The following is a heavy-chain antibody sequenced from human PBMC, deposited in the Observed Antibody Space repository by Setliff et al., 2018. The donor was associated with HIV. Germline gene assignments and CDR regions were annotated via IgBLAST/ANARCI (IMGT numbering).Heavy chain of an antibody. V-gene: IGHV3-20*04. CDR2: INWNGGST. D-gene: IGHD3-16*01. CDR1: GFTFDDYG. Sequence: SLRLSCAASGFTFDDYGMTWVRQAPGKGLEWVSGINWNGGSTGYADSVKGRFTVSRDNAKNSLYLQMNSLRAEDTALYYCARGPLWYYYYIDVWGKGTAVTVSS. CDR3: ARGPLWYYYYIDV. J-gene: IGHJ6*03.